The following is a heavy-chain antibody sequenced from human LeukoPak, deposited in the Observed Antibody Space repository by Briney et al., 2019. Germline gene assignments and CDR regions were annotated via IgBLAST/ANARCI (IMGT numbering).Heavy chain of an antibody. CDR2: ISGSGVST. Sequence: PGGSLRLSCAASGFTFSAYAMNWVRQAPGKGLEWVSSISGSGVSTYYADSVKGRFTFIRDNSKNTLYLRMNSLRAEDTAVYYCAKSTGDVVRGTMRRNFDNWGQGTLVTVSS. V-gene: IGHV3-23*01. CDR1: GFTFSAYA. CDR3: AKSTGDVVRGTMRRNFDN. J-gene: IGHJ4*02. D-gene: IGHD3-10*01.